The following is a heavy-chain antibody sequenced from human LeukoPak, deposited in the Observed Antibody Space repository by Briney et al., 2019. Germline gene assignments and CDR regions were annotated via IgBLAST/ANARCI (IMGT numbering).Heavy chain of an antibody. V-gene: IGHV1-18*01. CDR3: ASSYES. D-gene: IGHD3-3*01. J-gene: IGHJ4*02. CDR1: GYTFTASG. CDR2: INPYNDIT. Sequence: ASVKVSCKASGYTFTASGLCWVRQAPGQGLEWMGWINPYNDITDYAQTFKGRVTMTTDTSTSTAYMELRSLRSDDTAVYYCASSYESWGQGTLVTVSS.